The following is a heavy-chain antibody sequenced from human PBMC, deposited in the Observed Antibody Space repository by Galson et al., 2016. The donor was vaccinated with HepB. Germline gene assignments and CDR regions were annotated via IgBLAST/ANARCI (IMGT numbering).Heavy chain of an antibody. CDR1: GFSFSNFG. J-gene: IGHJ4*02. V-gene: IGHV3-33*01. Sequence: SLRLSCAASGFSFSNFGMHWVRQAPGKGLEWVAVIWYDGSNKYYADSVKGRFTISRDNSKNTVFLQMNSLRAEDTAVYYCARGIGRSYYFDYWGQGTLVTVSS. CDR3: ARGIGRSYYFDY. CDR2: IWYDGSNK.